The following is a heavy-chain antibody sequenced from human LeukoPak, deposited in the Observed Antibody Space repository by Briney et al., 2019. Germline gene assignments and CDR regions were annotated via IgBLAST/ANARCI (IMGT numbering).Heavy chain of an antibody. CDR1: GFTFSSYG. J-gene: IGHJ4*02. CDR2: VWSDGTNK. CDR3: ARECPIITYFDY. D-gene: IGHD3-10*01. Sequence: GGSLRLSCAASGFTFSSYGIHWVRQAPGKGLEWVAVVWSDGTNKYYADSVKGRFTISRDNSKNTLSLQMNSLRAEDTAVYYCARECPIITYFDYWGQGTLVTVSS. V-gene: IGHV3-33*01.